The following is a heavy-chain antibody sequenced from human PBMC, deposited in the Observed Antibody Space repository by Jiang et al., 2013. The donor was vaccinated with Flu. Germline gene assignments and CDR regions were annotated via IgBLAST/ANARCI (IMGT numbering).Heavy chain of an antibody. D-gene: IGHD6-19*01. J-gene: IGHJ4*02. V-gene: IGHV4-61*02. Sequence: PGLVKPPQTLSLTCTVTGGSINSATYYWSWIRQPAGKGLEWIGRIFISGSTNYNPSLESRVTLSIDTSKNQFSLKLNSVTAADTAVYFCAREMSSGHAKNWGQGTLVTVSS. CDR2: IFISGST. CDR1: GGSINSATYY. CDR3: AREMSSGHAKN.